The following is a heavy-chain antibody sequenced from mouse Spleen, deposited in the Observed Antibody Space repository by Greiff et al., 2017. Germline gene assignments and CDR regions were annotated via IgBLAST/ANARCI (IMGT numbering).Heavy chain of an antibody. J-gene: IGHJ2*01. D-gene: IGHD6-1*01. CDR3: AREEASLDY. V-gene: IGHV1-19*01. CDR2: INPYNGGT. Sequence: EVQLQQSGPVLVKPGASVKMSCKASGYTFTDYYMNWVKQSHGKSLEWIGVINPYNGGTSYNQKFKGKATLTVDKSSSTAYMELNSLTSEDSAVYYCAREEASLDYWGQGTTLTVSS. CDR1: GYTFTDYY.